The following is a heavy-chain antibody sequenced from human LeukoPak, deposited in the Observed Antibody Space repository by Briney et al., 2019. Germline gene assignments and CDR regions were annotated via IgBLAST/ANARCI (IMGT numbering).Heavy chain of an antibody. CDR2: IYYSGST. V-gene: IGHV4-39*07. J-gene: IGHJ4*02. CDR1: SGSISTSNYY. D-gene: IGHD1-26*01. CDR3: GRSRSYYVFDY. Sequence: SETLSLTCTVSSGSISTSNYYWGWIRQPPGKGLEWIGSIYYSGSTYYNPSLKSRVTISVDTSKNQFSLKLSSVTAADTAVYYCGRSRSYYVFDYWGQGTLVTVSS.